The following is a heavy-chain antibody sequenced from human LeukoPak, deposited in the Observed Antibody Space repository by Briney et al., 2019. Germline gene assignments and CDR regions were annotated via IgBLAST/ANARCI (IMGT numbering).Heavy chain of an antibody. CDR3: ASSLLPLYVWGSYKAFDI. J-gene: IGHJ3*02. V-gene: IGHV1-69*13. CDR1: GGTFSSYA. CDR2: IIPIFGTA. Sequence: GASVKVSCKASGGTFSSYAISWVRQAPGQGLEWMGGIIPIFGTANYAQKFQGRVTITADESTSTAYMELSSLRSEDTAVYYCASSLLPLYVWGSYKAFDIWGQGTMVTVSS. D-gene: IGHD3-16*01.